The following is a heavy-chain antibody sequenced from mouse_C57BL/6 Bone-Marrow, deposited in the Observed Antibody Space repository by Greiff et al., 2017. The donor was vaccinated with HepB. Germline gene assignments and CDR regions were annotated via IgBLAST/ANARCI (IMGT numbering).Heavy chain of an antibody. V-gene: IGHV1-80*01. D-gene: IGHD1-1*01. CDR3: ARPYYYGSSRFDY. CDR2: IYPGDGDT. Sequence: QVQLQQSGAELVKPGASVKISCKASGYAFSSYWMNWVKQRPGKGLEWIGQIYPGDGDTNYNGKFKGKATLTADKSSSTAYMQLSSLTSEDSAVYFCARPYYYGSSRFDYWGQGTTLTVSS. CDR1: GYAFSSYW. J-gene: IGHJ2*01.